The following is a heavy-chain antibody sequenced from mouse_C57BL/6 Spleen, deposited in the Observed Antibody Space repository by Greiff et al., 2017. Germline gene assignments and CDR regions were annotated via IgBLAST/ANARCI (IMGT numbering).Heavy chain of an antibody. J-gene: IGHJ1*03. V-gene: IGHV3-6*01. CDR3: AYGNLWYFDV. CDR1: GYSITSGYY. CDR2: ISYDGSN. Sequence: EVKLVESGPGLVKPSQSLSLTCSVTGYSITSGYYWNWIRQFPGNKLEWMGYISYDGSNNYNPSLKNRISITRDTSKNQFFLKLNSVTTEDTATYYCAYGNLWYFDVWGTGTTVTVSS. D-gene: IGHD2-1*01.